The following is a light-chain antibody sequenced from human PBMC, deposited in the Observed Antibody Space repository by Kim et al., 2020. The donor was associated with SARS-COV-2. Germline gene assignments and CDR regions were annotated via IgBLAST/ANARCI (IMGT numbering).Light chain of an antibody. V-gene: IGLV3-21*04. Sequence: SYELTQPPSVSVAPGQTARITCGGNNIGGYSVHWYQQKPGQAPVVVIYYDSDRPSGIPERFSGSNSGNTATLTISRVEAGDEADYYCQMWDSSSDRVF. CDR3: QMWDSSSDRV. CDR2: YDS. CDR1: NIGGYS. J-gene: IGLJ3*02.